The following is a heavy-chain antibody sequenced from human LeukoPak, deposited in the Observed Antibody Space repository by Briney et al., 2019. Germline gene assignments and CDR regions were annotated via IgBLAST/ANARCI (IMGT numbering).Heavy chain of an antibody. CDR1: GFTVTNTW. D-gene: IGHD1-26*01. J-gene: IGHJ4*02. CDR2: INQDASTK. Sequence: PGGSLRFSCAASGFTVTNTWMAWVRQAPGKGLEWVANINQDASTKQYVDSVKGRFTISRDNAKNSLYLQMNSLRVDDTAVYYCARDQSGSLDYWGQGTLVTVSS. CDR3: ARDQSGSLDY. V-gene: IGHV3-7*01.